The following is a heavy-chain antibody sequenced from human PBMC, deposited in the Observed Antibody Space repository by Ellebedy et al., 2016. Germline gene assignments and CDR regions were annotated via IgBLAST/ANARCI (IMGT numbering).Heavy chain of an antibody. Sequence: GGSLRLSCDASGFTFSNFWMNWVRQAPGKGLEWVANIKTDGSQEYCVDSVKGRFTISRDNARNSLYLQMNSLRAEDTAVYYCARARGYDSVGHDAFDIWGQGTTVIVSS. D-gene: IGHD3-22*01. CDR3: ARARGYDSVGHDAFDI. CDR2: IKTDGSQE. J-gene: IGHJ3*02. CDR1: GFTFSNFW. V-gene: IGHV3-7*03.